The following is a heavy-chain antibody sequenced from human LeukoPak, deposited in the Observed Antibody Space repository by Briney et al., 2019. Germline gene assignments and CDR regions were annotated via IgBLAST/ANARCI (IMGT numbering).Heavy chain of an antibody. J-gene: IGHJ4*02. CDR1: GYTFTSYA. Sequence: ASVKVSCKASGYTFTSYAMNWVRQAPGQGLEWMGWINTNTGNPTYAQGFTGRFVFSLDTSVSTAYLQISSLKAEDTAVYYCARVPRITMIVVDELDYWGQGTLVTVSS. CDR3: ARVPRITMIVVDELDY. D-gene: IGHD3-22*01. V-gene: IGHV7-4-1*02. CDR2: INTNTGNP.